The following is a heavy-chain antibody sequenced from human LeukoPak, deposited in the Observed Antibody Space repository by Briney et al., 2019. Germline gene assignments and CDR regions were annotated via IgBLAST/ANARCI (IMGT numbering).Heavy chain of an antibody. CDR3: ARTPATTWTNHFDY. CDR2: MYYSGST. J-gene: IGHJ4*02. D-gene: IGHD4-17*01. Sequence: PSEALSLTCTVSGGSISTYYWNWIRQSPGKGLEWIGYMYYSGSTNYNPSLKSRVTISVDTSKNESSLKLSSVTAADTAVYYCARTPATTWTNHFDYWGQGTLVTVSS. V-gene: IGHV4-59*01. CDR1: GGSISTYY.